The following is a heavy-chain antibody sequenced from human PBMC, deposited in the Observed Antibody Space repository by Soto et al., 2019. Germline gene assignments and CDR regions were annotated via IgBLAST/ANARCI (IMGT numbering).Heavy chain of an antibody. V-gene: IGHV4-34*01. Sequence: SETLSLTCAVYGGSFSGDYWSWIRRPPGKGLEWIGEINHSGSTNYNPSLKSRVTISVDTSKNQFSLKLSSVTAADTAVYYCARVSGIYYYGMDVWGQGTTVTVSS. CDR3: ARVSGIYYYGMDV. CDR2: INHSGST. D-gene: IGHD3-10*01. J-gene: IGHJ6*02. CDR1: GGSFSGDY.